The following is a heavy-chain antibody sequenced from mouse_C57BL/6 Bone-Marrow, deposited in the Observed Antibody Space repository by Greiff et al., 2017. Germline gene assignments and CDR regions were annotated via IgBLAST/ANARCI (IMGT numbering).Heavy chain of an antibody. CDR1: GYSITSGYY. V-gene: IGHV3-6*01. CDR3: AREGYYGSSPLYFDV. Sequence: DVHLVESGPGLVKPSQSLSLTCSVTGYSITSGYYWNWIRQFPGNKLEWMGYISYDGSNNYNPSLKNRISITRDTSKNQFFLKLNSVTTEDTATYYCAREGYYGSSPLYFDVWGTGTTVTVSS. J-gene: IGHJ1*03. CDR2: ISYDGSN. D-gene: IGHD1-1*01.